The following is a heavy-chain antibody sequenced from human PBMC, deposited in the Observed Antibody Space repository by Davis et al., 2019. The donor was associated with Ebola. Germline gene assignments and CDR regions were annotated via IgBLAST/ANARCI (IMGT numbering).Heavy chain of an antibody. CDR3: ARVGYSSSLFNY. D-gene: IGHD6-19*01. CDR2: ISAYNGNT. V-gene: IGHV1-18*04. Sequence: AASVKVSCKASGYTFTSYYMHWVRQAPGQGLEWMGWISAYNGNTNYAQKLQGRVTMTTDTSTSTAYMELRSLRSDDTAVYYCARVGYSSSLFNYWGQGTLVTVSS. CDR1: GYTFTSYY. J-gene: IGHJ4*02.